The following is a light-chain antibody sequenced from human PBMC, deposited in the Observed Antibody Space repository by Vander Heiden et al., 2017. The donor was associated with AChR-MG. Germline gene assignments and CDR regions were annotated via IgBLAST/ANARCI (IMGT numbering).Light chain of an antibody. V-gene: IGKV1-17*01. CDR3: LQHNTYFT. CDR1: QGIRSD. Sequence: DIQMTQSPSSLSASVGDRLPIPCRPSQGIRSDLDWYQQKPGKAPKRLIYAVSSLQGGVPSRFSGSGTGTEVTLTISSLQPEDFATYYCLQHNTYFTFGGGTKVEIK. CDR2: AVS. J-gene: IGKJ4*01.